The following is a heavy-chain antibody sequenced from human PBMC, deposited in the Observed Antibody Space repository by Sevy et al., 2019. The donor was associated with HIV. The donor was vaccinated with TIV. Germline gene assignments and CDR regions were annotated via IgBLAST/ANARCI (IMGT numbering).Heavy chain of an antibody. CDR2: ISTYNANT. CDR3: ARATGMAVAGTGRYFDF. D-gene: IGHD6-19*01. J-gene: IGHJ4*01. CDR1: GYKVDMYG. V-gene: IGHV1-18*04. Sequence: ASVKVSCKISGYKVDMYGIAWARQAPGQGLEWMGWISTYNANTNYAQNFQGRVTMTTDTSTSVVYMELGGLRPDDTAVYYCARATGMAVAGTGRYFDFWGQGTLVTVSS.